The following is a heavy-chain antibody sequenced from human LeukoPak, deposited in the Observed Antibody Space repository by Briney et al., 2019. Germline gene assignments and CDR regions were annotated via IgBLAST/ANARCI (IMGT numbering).Heavy chain of an antibody. Sequence: SETLSLTCAVSGGSISSSSYYWDWMRQPPGKGLEWIGSIYYSGSTYYNPSLKSRVTISVDTSKNQFSLKLSSVTAADTAVYYCAGGEPYYFDYWGQGTLVTVSS. J-gene: IGHJ4*02. V-gene: IGHV4-39*07. CDR2: IYYSGST. D-gene: IGHD4-17*01. CDR1: GGSISSSSYY. CDR3: AGGEPYYFDY.